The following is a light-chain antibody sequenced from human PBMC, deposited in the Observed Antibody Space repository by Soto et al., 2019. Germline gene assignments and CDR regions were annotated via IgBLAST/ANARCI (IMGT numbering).Light chain of an antibody. V-gene: IGKV1-5*01. J-gene: IGKJ2*03. CDR3: QHYNSFSQS. CDR2: GAS. CDR1: QSIGTW. Sequence: DIQVTQSHSTLSTSVGARVTITCRASQSIGTWLAWYQQKPGKAPKLLIYGASNLENEVPSRFSGRGSGTEFTLTISSLQPDDFATYYCQHYNSFSQSFGQGTKVEIK.